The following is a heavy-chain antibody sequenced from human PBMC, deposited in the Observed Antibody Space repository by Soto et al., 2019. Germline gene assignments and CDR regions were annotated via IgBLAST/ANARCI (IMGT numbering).Heavy chain of an antibody. Sequence: LRLSCAASGFAFSGFEMNWVRQAPGKGLEWVSYISSGASNMYYADSVKGRFTISRDNAQSSLYLQMNSLRVEDTAVYYCARDPNYDFWSGYRNKEGTYGMDVWGQGTTVTVSS. J-gene: IGHJ6*02. D-gene: IGHD3-3*01. CDR3: ARDPNYDFWSGYRNKEGTYGMDV. CDR2: ISSGASNM. V-gene: IGHV3-48*03. CDR1: GFAFSGFE.